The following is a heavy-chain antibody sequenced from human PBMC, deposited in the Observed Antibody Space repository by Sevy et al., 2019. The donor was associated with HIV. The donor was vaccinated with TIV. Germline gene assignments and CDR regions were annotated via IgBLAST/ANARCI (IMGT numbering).Heavy chain of an antibody. J-gene: IGHJ4*02. CDR1: GFTFSSYA. D-gene: IGHD2-2*01. V-gene: IGHV3-30-3*01. CDR2: ISYDGSNK. CDR3: ARARYCISTSCYGGEFDY. Sequence: GESLKISCAASGFTFSSYAMHWVRQAPGKGLEWVAVISYDGSNKYYADSVKGRFTISRDNSKNTLYLQMNSLRAVDTAVYYGARARYCISTSCYGGEFDYWGQGTLVTVSS.